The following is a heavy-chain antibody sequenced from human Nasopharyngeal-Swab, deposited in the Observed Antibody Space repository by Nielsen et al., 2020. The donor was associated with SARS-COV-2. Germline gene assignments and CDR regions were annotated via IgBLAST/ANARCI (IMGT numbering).Heavy chain of an antibody. CDR3: ALDIVVVVAAILPRFDY. CDR1: GFTFSSYA. V-gene: IGHV3-23*01. Sequence: GESLKISCAASGFTFSSYAMSWVRQAPGKGPEWVSAISGSGGSTYYADSVKGRFTISRDNSKNTLYLQMNSLRAEDTAVYYCALDIVVVVAAILPRFDYWGQGTLVTVSS. CDR2: ISGSGGST. J-gene: IGHJ4*02. D-gene: IGHD2-15*01.